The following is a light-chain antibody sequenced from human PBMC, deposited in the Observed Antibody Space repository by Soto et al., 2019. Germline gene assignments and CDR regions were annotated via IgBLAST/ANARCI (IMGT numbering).Light chain of an antibody. Sequence: EIVLTQSPATLSLSPGERATLSCRASQSVYNNFLAWYQQKPGQAPRLLINGASNRAAGIPARFSGSGSGTDFSLTIDILEPEDFAVYFCQQYSSSPPTFGGGTKVAIK. CDR3: QQYSSSPPT. CDR2: GAS. J-gene: IGKJ4*01. CDR1: QSVYNNF. V-gene: IGKV3-20*01.